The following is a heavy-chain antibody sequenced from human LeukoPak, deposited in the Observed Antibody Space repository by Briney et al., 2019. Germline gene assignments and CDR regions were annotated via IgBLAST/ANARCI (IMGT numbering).Heavy chain of an antibody. J-gene: IGHJ3*02. V-gene: IGHV1-18*01. D-gene: IGHD3-22*01. CDR1: GYTFTSYG. Sequence: ASVKVSCKASGYTFTSYGISWVRQGPGQGLEWMGWISAYNGNTNYAQKLQGRVTMTTDTSTSTAYMELRSLRSDDTAVYYCARDPYYYDSSGYYRPGGAFDIWGQGTMVTVSS. CDR2: ISAYNGNT. CDR3: ARDPYYYDSSGYYRPGGAFDI.